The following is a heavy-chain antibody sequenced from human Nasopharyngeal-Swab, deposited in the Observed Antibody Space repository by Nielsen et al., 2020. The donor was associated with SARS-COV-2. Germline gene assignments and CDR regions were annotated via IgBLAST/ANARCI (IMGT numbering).Heavy chain of an antibody. D-gene: IGHD3-3*01. CDR3: ARHKEEWHIPGYMDV. CDR2: IFYSGST. Sequence: WIRQPPGKGLEWIGTIFYSGSTYYNLSLKSRVTISVDTSMNQFSMKLISVPAADTAVYYCARHKEEWHIPGYMDVWGKGTTVTISS. J-gene: IGHJ6*03. V-gene: IGHV4-39*01.